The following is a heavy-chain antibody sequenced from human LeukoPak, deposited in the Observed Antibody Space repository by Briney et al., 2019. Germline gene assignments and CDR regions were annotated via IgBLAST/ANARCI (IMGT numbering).Heavy chain of an antibody. V-gene: IGHV3-7*01. CDR3: ARGPLWFGELSIGLDAFDI. J-gene: IGHJ3*02. CDR1: GFTFSNYW. D-gene: IGHD3-10*01. Sequence: GGSLRLSCAASGFTFSNYWMTWVRQAPGKGLEWVANIKQDGSEKYYVDSVKGRFTISRDNAKNSLYLQMNSLRAEDTAVYYCARGPLWFGELSIGLDAFDIWGQGTMVTVSS. CDR2: IKQDGSEK.